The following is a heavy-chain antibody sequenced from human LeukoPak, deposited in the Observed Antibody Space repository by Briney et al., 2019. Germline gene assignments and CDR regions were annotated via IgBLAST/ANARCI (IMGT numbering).Heavy chain of an antibody. CDR1: GFTFSSYG. CDR2: ISFDGTIK. D-gene: IGHD2-8*01. J-gene: IGHJ4*02. Sequence: GRSLRLSCAASGFTFSSYGIHWVRQAPGKGLEWVAVISFDGTIKYYTDSVKGRFTISRDNSKNTLYLQMNSLRAEDTAVYYCAKESTGLGLVYFDYWGQGTLVTVSS. CDR3: AKESTGLGLVYFDY. V-gene: IGHV3-30*18.